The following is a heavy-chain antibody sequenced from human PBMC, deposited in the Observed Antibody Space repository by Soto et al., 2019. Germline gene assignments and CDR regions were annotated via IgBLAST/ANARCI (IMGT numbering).Heavy chain of an antibody. D-gene: IGHD6-19*01. CDR3: AHAPGIAVTTNWFDP. Sequence: QITLKESGPTLVKPTQTLTLTCTFSGFSLSTSEVGVGWIRQPPGKALQWLALIYWDDDKRYSPSLKSRLTITKATPKIQVVLTMTNMDPVDTATYYCAHAPGIAVTTNWFDPWGQGILVTVSS. CDR1: GFSLSTSEVG. V-gene: IGHV2-5*02. CDR2: IYWDDDK. J-gene: IGHJ5*02.